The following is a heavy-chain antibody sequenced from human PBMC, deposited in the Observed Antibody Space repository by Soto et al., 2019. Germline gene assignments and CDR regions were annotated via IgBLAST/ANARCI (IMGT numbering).Heavy chain of an antibody. Sequence: PSETLSLTCAVYGGSFSGYYWSWIRQPPGKGLEWIGEINHSGSTNYNPSLKSRVTISVDTSKNQFSLKLSSVTAADTAVYYCARGPPEWAAAGNNWFDSWGQGTLVTVSS. D-gene: IGHD6-13*01. V-gene: IGHV4-34*01. CDR3: ARGPPEWAAAGNNWFDS. J-gene: IGHJ5*01. CDR2: INHSGST. CDR1: GGSFSGYY.